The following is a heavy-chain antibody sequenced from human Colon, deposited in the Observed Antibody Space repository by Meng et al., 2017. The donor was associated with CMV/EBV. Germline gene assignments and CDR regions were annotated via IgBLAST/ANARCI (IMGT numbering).Heavy chain of an antibody. D-gene: IGHD2-2*01. V-gene: IGHV1-69*02. CDR3: ARAGCSSTSSCWD. J-gene: IGHJ4*02. CDR2: IIPILGIA. Sequence: SVKVSCKASGGTFSSYTISWVRQAPGQGLEWMGRIIPILGIANYAQKFRGRVTITADKSTSTAYMELSSPRSEDTAVYYCARAGCSSTSSCWDWGQGTLVTVSS. CDR1: GGTFSSYT.